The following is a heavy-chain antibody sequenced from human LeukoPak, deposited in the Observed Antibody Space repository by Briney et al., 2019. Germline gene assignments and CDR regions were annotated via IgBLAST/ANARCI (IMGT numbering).Heavy chain of an antibody. Sequence: SETLSLTCTVSGGSISSSSYYWGWIRQPPGKGLEWIGSIYYSGSTYYNPSLKSRVTISVDTSKNQFSLKLSSVTAADTAVYYCARIILLRRGGYMDVWGKETTVTVSS. CDR2: IYYSGST. V-gene: IGHV4-39*07. CDR3: ARIILLRRGGYMDV. J-gene: IGHJ6*03. D-gene: IGHD3-10*01. CDR1: GGSISSSSYY.